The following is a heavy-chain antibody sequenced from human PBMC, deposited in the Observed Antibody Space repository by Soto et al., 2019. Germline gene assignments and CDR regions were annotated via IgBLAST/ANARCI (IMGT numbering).Heavy chain of an antibody. CDR3: ARAKNTAAARAWFDP. CDR2: IIPILGIA. CDR1: GGTFSSYT. D-gene: IGHD6-13*01. V-gene: IGHV1-69*02. Sequence: QVQLVQSGAEVKKPGSSVKVSCKASGGTFSSYTISWVRQAPGQGLEWMGRIIPILGIANYAQKFQGRVTITADKSTSTAYMELSSLRSEDTAVYYCARAKNTAAARAWFDPWGKGPLVTVSS. J-gene: IGHJ5*02.